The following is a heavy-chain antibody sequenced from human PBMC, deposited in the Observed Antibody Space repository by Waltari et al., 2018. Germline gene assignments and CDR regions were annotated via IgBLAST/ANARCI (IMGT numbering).Heavy chain of an antibody. D-gene: IGHD2-15*01. CDR3: ATDLLYGGNAV. J-gene: IGHJ4*02. V-gene: IGHV1-24*01. CDR2: FDPEDRTT. Sequence: QVQAVQSGAEVKKPGASVKVSCKVSENALTESSMHWVRQAPGKGLEWMGQFDPEDRTTGYAQKLQSRFTMTEDTSGDTAYMELNSLTSDDTAVYYCATDLLYGGNAVWGQGTLVTVSS. CDR1: ENALTESS.